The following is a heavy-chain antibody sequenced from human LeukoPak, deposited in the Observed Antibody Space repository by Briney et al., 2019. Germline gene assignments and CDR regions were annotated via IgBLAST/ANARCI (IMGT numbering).Heavy chain of an antibody. CDR2: IYPGDSDT. D-gene: IGHD1-26*01. V-gene: IGHV5-51*01. Sequence: GESLKISCNGSGYSFTSYWIGWVRQMPGKGLEWMGIIYPGDSDTRYSPSFQGQVTISADKSLSTAYLQWSNLKASDTAMYYCARGIGSYHTANKNWGQGSPVTVSS. CDR3: ARGIGSYHTANKN. CDR1: GYSFTSYW. J-gene: IGHJ4*02.